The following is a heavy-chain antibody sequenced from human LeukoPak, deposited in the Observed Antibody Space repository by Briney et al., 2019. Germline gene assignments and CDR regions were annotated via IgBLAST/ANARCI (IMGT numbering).Heavy chain of an antibody. CDR3: ALLWFGESHPGGRFDY. V-gene: IGHV1-2*02. CDR1: GYTVTGYY. J-gene: IGHJ4*02. D-gene: IGHD3-10*01. CDR2: INAKSGGT. Sequence: GASVNLSCKASGYTVTGYYIHGVRQAPGQGLEWMGWINAKSGGTNYAQKLQGRVTMTRDTSISTAEMELRRLRSDDTAVYYCALLWFGESHPGGRFDYWGQGTLVTVSS.